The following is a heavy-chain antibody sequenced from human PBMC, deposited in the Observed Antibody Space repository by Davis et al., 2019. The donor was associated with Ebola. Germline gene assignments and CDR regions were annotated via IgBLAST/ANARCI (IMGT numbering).Heavy chain of an antibody. D-gene: IGHD2-2*01. CDR1: GFTFSNAW. Sequence: GESLKISCAASGFTFSNAWMSWVRQAPGKGLEWVGRIKSKTDGGTTDYAAPVKGRFTISRDDSKNTLYLQMNSLKTEDTAVYYCTTDWSDCSSTSCYSSWGQGTLVTVSS. V-gene: IGHV3-15*01. J-gene: IGHJ4*02. CDR2: IKSKTDGGTT. CDR3: TTDWSDCSSTSCYSS.